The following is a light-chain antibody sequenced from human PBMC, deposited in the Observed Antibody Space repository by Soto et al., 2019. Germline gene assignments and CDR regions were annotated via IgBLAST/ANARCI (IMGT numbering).Light chain of an antibody. CDR3: QEYGRFRGA. CDR1: QSISNNF. Sequence: EDVLTQSPGTLSLSPGERATLSCRASQSISNNFLAWYQQKPGQAPRLLIYGASSRATGIPDRFSASGSGTDFTLTISRLEPEDFGVYYGQEYGRFRGAFGQGTKVEIK. CDR2: GAS. J-gene: IGKJ1*01. V-gene: IGKV3-20*01.